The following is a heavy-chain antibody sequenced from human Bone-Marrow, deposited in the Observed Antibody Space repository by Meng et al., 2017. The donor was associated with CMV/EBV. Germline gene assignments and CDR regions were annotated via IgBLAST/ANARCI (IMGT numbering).Heavy chain of an antibody. Sequence: ASVKVSCKASGYTFTGYLMHWVRQAPGQGLEWMGWINPNTGGTKYAQRFQGRVTMTRDTSISTAYMELRRLRSDDAAVYYCARGEYYYDSSGYLRFEYWVQGTLVTVSS. CDR2: INPNTGGT. CDR3: ARGEYYYDSSGYLRFEY. D-gene: IGHD3-22*01. V-gene: IGHV1-2*02. CDR1: GYTFTGYL. J-gene: IGHJ4*02.